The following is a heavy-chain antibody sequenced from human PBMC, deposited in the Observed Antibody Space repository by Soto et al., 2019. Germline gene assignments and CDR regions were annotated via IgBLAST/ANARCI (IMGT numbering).Heavy chain of an antibody. D-gene: IGHD2-2*02. J-gene: IGHJ5*02. CDR1: GFSFKDYY. CDR2: ITSSGGNA. CDR3: ARDTYTKYVYSFDL. V-gene: IGHV3-11*01. Sequence: GGSLRLSCAASGFSFKDYYMTWMRQTPEKGLEWISTITSSGGNAYYAASVKGRVTISRDNAHNSLYLQMSGLRAEDTPLYSCARDTYTKYVYSFDLWGQGTLVTVSS.